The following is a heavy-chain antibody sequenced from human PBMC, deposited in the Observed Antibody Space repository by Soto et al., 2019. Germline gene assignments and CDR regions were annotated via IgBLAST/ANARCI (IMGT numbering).Heavy chain of an antibody. CDR1: GYTFTSYA. CDR3: ARKAVAGIYFLEWDYYYGMDV. J-gene: IGHJ6*02. CDR2: INAGNGNT. D-gene: IGHD6-19*01. V-gene: IGHV1-3*01. Sequence: RASVKVSCKASGYTFTSYAMHWVRQAPGQRLEWMGWINAGNGNTKYSQKFQGRVTITRDTSASTAYMELSSLRSEDTAVYYCARKAVAGIYFLEWDYYYGMDVWGQGTTVTVSS.